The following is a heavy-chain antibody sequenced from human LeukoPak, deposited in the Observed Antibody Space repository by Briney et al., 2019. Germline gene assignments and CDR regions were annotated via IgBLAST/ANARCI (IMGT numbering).Heavy chain of an antibody. D-gene: IGHD3-3*01. CDR3: ARGVSYYDFWSGYYSPYWFDP. V-gene: IGHV4-31*03. CDR2: IYYSGST. CDR1: GGSISSGGYY. J-gene: IGHJ5*02. Sequence: SETLSLTCTVSGGSISSGGYYWSWIRQHPGKGLEWLGYIYYSGSTYYNPSLKSRVTISVDTSKNQFSLKLSSVTAADTAVYYCARGVSYYDFWSGYYSPYWFDPWGQGTLVTVSS.